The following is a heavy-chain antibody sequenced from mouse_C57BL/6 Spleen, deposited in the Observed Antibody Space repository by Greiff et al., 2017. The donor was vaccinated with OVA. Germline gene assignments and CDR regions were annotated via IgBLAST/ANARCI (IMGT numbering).Heavy chain of an antibody. CDR3: ARFGYDCFDY. D-gene: IGHD2-2*01. V-gene: IGHV1-7*01. CDR1: GYTFTSYW. J-gene: IGHJ2*01. CDR2: INPSSGYT. Sequence: VQLQQSGAELAKPGASVKLSCKASGYTFTSYWMHWVKQRPGQGLEWIGYINPSSGYTKYNQKFKDQATLTAANSSSTAYMQLSSLTYADAAVYYCARFGYDCFDYWGQGTTLTVSS.